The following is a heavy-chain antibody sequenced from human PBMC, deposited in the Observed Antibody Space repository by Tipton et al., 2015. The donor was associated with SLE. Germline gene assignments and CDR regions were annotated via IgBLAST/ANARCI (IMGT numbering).Heavy chain of an antibody. CDR3: ARVGSSHYYYYYYLDV. V-gene: IGHV4-61*09. CDR2: IFTSGST. D-gene: IGHD6-6*01. J-gene: IGHJ6*03. CDR1: GGSISSGSDF. Sequence: TLSLTCSVSGGSISSGSDFWTWIRQPAGKGLEWIGYIFTSGSTNYNTSLKSRVTISVDTSKNQFSLKLSSVTAADTAVYYCARVGSSHYYYYYYLDVWGKGTTVTVSS.